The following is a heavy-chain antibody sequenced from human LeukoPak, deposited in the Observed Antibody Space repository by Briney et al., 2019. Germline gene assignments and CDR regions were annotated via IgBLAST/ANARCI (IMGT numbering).Heavy chain of an antibody. Sequence: GGSLRLSCVASGFTFTGHSMHWVRQAPGKGLEWVAVVAPDEKTIFYADSVKGRFTISRDNSKNTLYLQMNGLRDEDTAVYYCARERQAGGTPFDYWGQGSLVTVSS. CDR1: GFTFTGHS. CDR3: ARERQAGGTPFDY. CDR2: VAPDEKTI. D-gene: IGHD1-26*01. V-gene: IGHV3-30*04. J-gene: IGHJ4*02.